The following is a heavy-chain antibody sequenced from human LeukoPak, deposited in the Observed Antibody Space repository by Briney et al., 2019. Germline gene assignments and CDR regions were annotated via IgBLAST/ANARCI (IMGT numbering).Heavy chain of an antibody. V-gene: IGHV3-23*01. CDR2: ISGSGGST. CDR3: AKDRRYSYGYGNFDY. D-gene: IGHD5-18*01. J-gene: IGHJ4*02. Sequence: PGGSLRLSCAASGFTFSSYAMSWVCQAPGKGLEWVSAISGSGGSTYYADSVKGRFTISRDNSKNTLYLQMNSLRAEDTAVYYCAKDRRYSYGYGNFDYWGQGTLVTVSS. CDR1: GFTFSSYA.